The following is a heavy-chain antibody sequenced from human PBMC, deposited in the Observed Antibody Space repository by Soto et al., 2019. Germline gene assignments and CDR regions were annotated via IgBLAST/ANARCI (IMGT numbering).Heavy chain of an antibody. D-gene: IGHD6-19*01. Sequence: SLRLSCAASGFTFSSYGMHWVRRAPGKGLEWVAVISYDGSNKYYADSVKGRFTISRDNSKNTLYLQMNSLRAEDTAVYYCAKDRWLVRGYFDYWGQGTLVTVSS. CDR3: AKDRWLVRGYFDY. CDR1: GFTFSSYG. V-gene: IGHV3-30*18. J-gene: IGHJ4*02. CDR2: ISYDGSNK.